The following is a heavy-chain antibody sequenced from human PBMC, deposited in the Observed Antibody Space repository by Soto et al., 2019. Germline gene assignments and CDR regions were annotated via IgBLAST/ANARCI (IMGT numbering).Heavy chain of an antibody. Sequence: ASVKVFCKASGYTFTGYYMHWVRQAPGQGLEWMGWINPNSGGTNYAQKFQGWVTMTRDTSISTAYMELSRLRSDDTAVYYCARGIPAYYDILTGYSYGMDVWGQGTTVTVSS. CDR2: INPNSGGT. CDR3: ARGIPAYYDILTGYSYGMDV. J-gene: IGHJ6*02. D-gene: IGHD3-9*01. CDR1: GYTFTGYY. V-gene: IGHV1-2*04.